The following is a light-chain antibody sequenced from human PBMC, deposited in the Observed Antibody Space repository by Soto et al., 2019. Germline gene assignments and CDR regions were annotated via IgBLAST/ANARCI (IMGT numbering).Light chain of an antibody. J-gene: IGKJ4*01. V-gene: IGKV1-5*03. CDR3: QQYNSYPLT. CDR1: QSISSW. Sequence: DIQMTQSPSTLSASVGDRVTITGLASQSISSWLAWYQQKPGKVPNLLIYKASSLESGVPSRFSGSGSGTEFTLTISSLQPDDFATYYCQQYNSYPLTCGGGTKVEIK. CDR2: KAS.